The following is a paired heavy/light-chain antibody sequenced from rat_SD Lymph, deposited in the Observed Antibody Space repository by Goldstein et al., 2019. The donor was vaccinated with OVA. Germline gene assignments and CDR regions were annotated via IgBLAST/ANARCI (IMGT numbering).Heavy chain of an antibody. CDR1: GFSLSTYGMG. Sequence: QVTLKESGPGILQPSQTLSLTCTLSGFSLSTYGMGVGWIRQPSGKGLEWLANIYWDDDNSYNPSLKSRLSISMDISNNQAFLQITNVDTADTATYYCARIDRQLGYHFDYWGQGVMVTVSS. D-gene: IGHD4-3*01. J-gene: IGHJ2*01. CDR2: IYWDDDN. CDR3: ARIDRQLGYHFDY. V-gene: IGHV8-20*01.
Light chain of an antibody. V-gene: IGKV16S1*01. Sequence: DVQMTQSPYNLAASPGESVSINCKASKSISKYLAWYQQKPGKANKLLIYDGSTLHSGIPSRFGGSRSGTDFTLTIKSLEPEDFGLYYCQQHNEYPFTFGSGTKLEIK. CDR1: KSISKY. J-gene: IGKJ4*01. CDR3: QQHNEYPFT. CDR2: DGS.